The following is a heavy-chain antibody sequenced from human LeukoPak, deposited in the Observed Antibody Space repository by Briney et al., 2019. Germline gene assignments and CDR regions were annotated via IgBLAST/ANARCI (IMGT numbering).Heavy chain of an antibody. J-gene: IGHJ5*02. V-gene: IGHV1-24*01. CDR1: GYTLTELS. D-gene: IGHD1-20*01. CDR3: ATDRRYNWESGSWFDP. CDR2: FDPEDGET. Sequence: ASVKVSCKVSGYTLTELSMHWVRQAPGKGLEWMGGFDPEDGETIYAQKFQGRVTMTEDTSTDTAYMKLSSLRSEDTAVYYCATDRRYNWESGSWFDPWGQGTLVTVSS.